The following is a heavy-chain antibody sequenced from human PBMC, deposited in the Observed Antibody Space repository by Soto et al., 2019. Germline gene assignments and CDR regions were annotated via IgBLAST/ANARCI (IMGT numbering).Heavy chain of an antibody. CDR1: GGSVRAPDW. V-gene: IGHV4-4*02. D-gene: IGHD1-1*01. J-gene: IGHJ5*01. CDR3: ARVRQGCSANNCYFDP. Sequence: WETLSLTCTLSGGSVRAPDWWNWVRQSPDKGLEWIAEVHISGHSNYNPSLRSRVSVSIDSSKNQFYLNLNSVTAADTAIYYCARVRQGCSANNCYFDPWGQGTQVTVSS. CDR2: VHISGHS.